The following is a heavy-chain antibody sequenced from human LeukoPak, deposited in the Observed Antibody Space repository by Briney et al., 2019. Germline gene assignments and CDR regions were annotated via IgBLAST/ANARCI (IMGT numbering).Heavy chain of an antibody. Sequence: ASVKVSCKASGGTFSSYAISWVRQAPGQGLEWMGGIIPIFGTANYAQKFQGRVTITADKSTSTAYMELSSLRSEDTAVYYCARDRYSSGWVDYWGQGTLVTVS. CDR3: ARDRYSSGWVDY. CDR1: GGTFSSYA. D-gene: IGHD6-19*01. CDR2: IIPIFGTA. V-gene: IGHV1-69*06. J-gene: IGHJ4*02.